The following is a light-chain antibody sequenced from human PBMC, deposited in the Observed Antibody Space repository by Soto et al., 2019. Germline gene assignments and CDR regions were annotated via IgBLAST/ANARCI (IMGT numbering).Light chain of an antibody. Sequence: DIQMTQSPSSLSASVGDRVTITCRASQSITTYLNWYQQKPGKAPKLLIYAASNLQSGVPSRFSGSGSGTDFTLTISSLQPEDFATYYCQKCNIAPFTFGPGTKVDIK. CDR3: QKCNIAPFT. CDR2: AAS. V-gene: IGKV1-39*01. J-gene: IGKJ3*01. CDR1: QSITTY.